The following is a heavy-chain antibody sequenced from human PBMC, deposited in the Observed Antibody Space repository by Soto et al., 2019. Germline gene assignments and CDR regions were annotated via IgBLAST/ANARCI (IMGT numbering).Heavy chain of an antibody. D-gene: IGHD6-25*01. CDR3: ARDTERICYSSGYCAFDI. CDR1: GYTFTGYY. CDR2: INPNSGGT. J-gene: IGHJ3*02. V-gene: IGHV1-2*04. Sequence: ASVKVSCKASGYTFTGYYMHWVRQAPGQGLEWMGWINPNSGGTNYAQKFQGWVTMTRDTSISTAYMELSRLRSDDTAVYYCARDTERICYSSGYCAFDIWAQRTMDPVS.